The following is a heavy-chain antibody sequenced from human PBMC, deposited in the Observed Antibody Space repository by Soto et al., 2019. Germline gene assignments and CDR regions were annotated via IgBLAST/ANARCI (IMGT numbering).Heavy chain of an antibody. V-gene: IGHV3-30-3*01. CDR2: ISYDGSNK. Sequence: GGSLRLSCAASGFTFSSYAMHWVRQAPGKGLEWVAVISYDGSNKYYADSVKGRFTISRDNSKNTLYLQMNSLRAEDTAVYYCARDSLGYDILTGYYLYYYGMDVWGKGTTVNVS. J-gene: IGHJ6*04. CDR1: GFTFSSYA. D-gene: IGHD3-9*01. CDR3: ARDSLGYDILTGYYLYYYGMDV.